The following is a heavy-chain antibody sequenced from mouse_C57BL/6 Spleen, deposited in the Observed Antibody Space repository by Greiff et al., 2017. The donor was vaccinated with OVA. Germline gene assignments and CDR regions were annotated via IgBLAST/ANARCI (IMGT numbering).Heavy chain of an antibody. CDR1: GYTFTDYE. Sequence: QVQLKESGAELVRPGASVTLSCKASGYTFTDYEMHWVKQTPVHGLEWIGAIDPETGGTAYNQKFKGKAILTVDKSSSTAYMELRSLTSEDSAVYYCTRCGGYDSWFAYWGQGTLVTVSA. D-gene: IGHD2-2*01. CDR3: TRCGGYDSWFAY. CDR2: IDPETGGT. J-gene: IGHJ3*01. V-gene: IGHV1-15*01.